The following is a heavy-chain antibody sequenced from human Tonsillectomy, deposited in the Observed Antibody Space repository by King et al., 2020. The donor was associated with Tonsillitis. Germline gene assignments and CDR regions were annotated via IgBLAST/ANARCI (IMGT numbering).Heavy chain of an antibody. D-gene: IGHD2-15*01. Sequence: VQLQQWGAGLLKPSETLSLTCAVNGGSLYGHYWSWIRQSPGKGLEWIGEINYSGNSNYNPSLKSRVTMSVDTSENQVSLKLSSVTAADTAVYYCARAAPIVQDAFDIWGQGTMVIVSS. V-gene: IGHV4-34*01. J-gene: IGHJ3*02. CDR3: ARAAPIVQDAFDI. CDR1: GGSLYGHY. CDR2: INYSGNS.